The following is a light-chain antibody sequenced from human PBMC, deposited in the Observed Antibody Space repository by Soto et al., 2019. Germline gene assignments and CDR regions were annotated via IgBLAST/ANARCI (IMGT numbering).Light chain of an antibody. CDR1: SPNIGSNY. V-gene: IGLV1-47*01. CDR2: SDA. CDR3: AAWDDSLRGPV. J-gene: IGLJ3*02. Sequence: QSVLTQPPSASGTPGQRVPISCSGSSPNIGSNYVYWYQQLPGTAPKLLIYSDAQRPSGVPDRISGSKSGTSASLAIRGLRSEDEGDYYCAAWDDSLRGPVFGGGTKVTVL.